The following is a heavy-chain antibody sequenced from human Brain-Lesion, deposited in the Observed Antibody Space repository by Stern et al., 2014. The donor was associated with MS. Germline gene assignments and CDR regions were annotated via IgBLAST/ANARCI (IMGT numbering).Heavy chain of an antibody. CDR3: ARFPASRPHVFDS. D-gene: IGHD6-13*01. CDR2: SDHSGST. J-gene: IGHJ4*02. V-gene: IGHV4-4*02. CDR1: GGSISSSNW. Sequence: QLQLQESGPGLVKPSGTLSLTCAVSGGSISSSNWWSWVRQSPGKGLEWIGESDHSGSTIYNPSLKSRVTVSVDKAKNPFSLNLRSVPAADTAVYFCARFPASRPHVFDSWGQGTLVTVSS.